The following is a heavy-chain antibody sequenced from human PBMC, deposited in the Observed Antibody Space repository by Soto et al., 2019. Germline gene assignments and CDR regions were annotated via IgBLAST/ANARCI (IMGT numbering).Heavy chain of an antibody. CDR1: GGSISSSTYY. CDR3: ASLRGYCSGGNCYPRFDY. V-gene: IGHV4-39*01. Sequence: QLQLQASGPGLVKPSETLSLTCTVSGGSISSSTYYWGWIRQPPGKGLEWVGSIYYSGTTYYNPSLKSRVTISVDTSKNQFSLKLSSVTAADTAVYYCASLRGYCSGGNCYPRFDYWGQGTLVTVSS. J-gene: IGHJ4*02. CDR2: IYYSGTT. D-gene: IGHD2-15*01.